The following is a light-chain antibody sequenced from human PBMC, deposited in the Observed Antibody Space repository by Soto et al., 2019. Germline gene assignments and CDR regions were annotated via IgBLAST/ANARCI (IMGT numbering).Light chain of an antibody. J-gene: IGKJ1*01. CDR3: QQYSNWPPIT. CDR1: QSVSIH. Sequence: EIVMTQSPATLSVSPRERATLSCRASQSVSIHLAWYQQKPGQAPRLLIYDTSTRATGIPARFSGSGSGTEFTLTISSLQSEDFAVYYCQQYSNWPPITFGQGTKVDIK. V-gene: IGKV3-15*01. CDR2: DTS.